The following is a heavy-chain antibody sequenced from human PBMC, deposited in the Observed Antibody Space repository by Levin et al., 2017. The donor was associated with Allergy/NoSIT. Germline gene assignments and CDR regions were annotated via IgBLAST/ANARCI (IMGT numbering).Heavy chain of an antibody. D-gene: IGHD5-24*01. V-gene: IGHV3-33*01. CDR2: IWDDGYKK. CDR3: ARDRDR. CDR1: GFTFSSYG. Sequence: LSLTCAASGFTFSSYGMHWVRQAPGKGLEWVAVIWDDGYKKYYADSVKGRFTISRDNSKNTLYLQMNSLRAEDTAVYYCARDRDRWGQGTLVTVSS. J-gene: IGHJ4*02.